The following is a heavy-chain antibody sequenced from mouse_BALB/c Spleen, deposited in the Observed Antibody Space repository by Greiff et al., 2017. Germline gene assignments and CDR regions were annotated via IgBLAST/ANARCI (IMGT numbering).Heavy chain of an antibody. CDR3: ARGGSWFAY. Sequence: VMLVESGAELVRPGTSVKVSCKASGYAFTNYLIEWVKQRPGQGLEWIGVINPGSGGTNYNEKFKGKATLTADKSSSTAYMQLSSLTSDDSAVYFCARGGSWFAYWGQGTLVTVSA. CDR1: GYAFTNYL. CDR2: INPGSGGT. V-gene: IGHV1-54*01. J-gene: IGHJ3*01.